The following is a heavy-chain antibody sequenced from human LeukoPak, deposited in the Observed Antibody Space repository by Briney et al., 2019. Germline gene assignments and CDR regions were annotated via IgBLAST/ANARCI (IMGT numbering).Heavy chain of an antibody. CDR2: IIPIFGTA. CDR3: ARRGNMVRGVIIPYDNWFDP. CDR1: GGTFSSYA. D-gene: IGHD3-10*01. V-gene: IGHV1-69*13. Sequence: ASVKVSCKASGGTFSSYAISWVRQAPGQGLEWMGGIIPIFGTANYAQKFQGRVTITADESTSTAYMELSSLRSEDTAVYYCARRGNMVRGVIIPYDNWFDPWGQGTLVTVSS. J-gene: IGHJ5*02.